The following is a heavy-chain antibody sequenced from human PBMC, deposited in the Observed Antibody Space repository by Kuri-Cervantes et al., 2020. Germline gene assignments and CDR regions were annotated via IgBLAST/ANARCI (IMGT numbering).Heavy chain of an antibody. J-gene: IGHJ4*02. CDR3: ARGGYSSGWYWGGIKFGAVDY. Sequence: ASVKVSCKASGYTFTSYDINWVRQATGQGLEWMGWMNPNSGNTGYAQKFQGRVTMTRNTSISTSYMELSSLRSEDTAVYYCARGGYSSGWYWGGIKFGAVDYWGQGTLVTVSS. CDR1: GYTFTSYD. D-gene: IGHD6-19*01. V-gene: IGHV1-8*01. CDR2: MNPNSGNT.